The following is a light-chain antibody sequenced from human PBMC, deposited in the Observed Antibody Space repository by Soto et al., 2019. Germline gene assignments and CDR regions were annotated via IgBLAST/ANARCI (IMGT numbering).Light chain of an antibody. CDR1: QSVSSSY. CDR3: QQYGSSPIT. J-gene: IGKJ3*01. CDR2: GAS. Sequence: EIVLTQSPGTLSLSPGERATLSCRASQSVSSSYLAWYQQKPGQAPRLLIFGASRRATGIPDRFSGSGSGTDFTLTISRLEPEDFAVYYCQQYGSSPITFGPGTQVDIK. V-gene: IGKV3-20*01.